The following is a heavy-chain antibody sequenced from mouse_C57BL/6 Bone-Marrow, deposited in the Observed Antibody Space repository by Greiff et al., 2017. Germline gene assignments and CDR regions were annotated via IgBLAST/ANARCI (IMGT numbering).Heavy chain of an antibody. J-gene: IGHJ1*03. V-gene: IGHV1-55*01. Sequence: VQLQQSGAELVKPGASVKMSCKASGYTFTSYWITWVKQRPGQGLEWIGDIYPGSGSTNYNEKFKSKATLTVDTSSSTAYMQLSSLTSEDSAVYYCARRTTVPATGYFDVWGTGTTVTVSS. D-gene: IGHD1-1*01. CDR1: GYTFTSYW. CDR3: ARRTTVPATGYFDV. CDR2: IYPGSGST.